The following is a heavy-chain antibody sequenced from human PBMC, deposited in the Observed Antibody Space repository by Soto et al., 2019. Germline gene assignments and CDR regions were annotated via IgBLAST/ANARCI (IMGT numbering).Heavy chain of an antibody. CDR3: ARGYNWFDP. Sequence: QVQLQESGPGLVEPSETLSLTCSVSGDSISSSYWSWIRQPPGKGLEWIGYIYYSGSTNYNPSLKRRVIISLDTSKTQFSLKLSSVTAADTAVYYCARGYNWFDPWGQGTLVTVSS. CDR2: IYYSGST. CDR1: GDSISSSY. J-gene: IGHJ5*02. V-gene: IGHV4-59*12.